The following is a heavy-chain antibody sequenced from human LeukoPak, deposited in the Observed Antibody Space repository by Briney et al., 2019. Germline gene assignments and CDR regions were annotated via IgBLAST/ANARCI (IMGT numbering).Heavy chain of an antibody. J-gene: IGHJ4*02. CDR1: GFTFSSYS. CDR2: ISNSGSMI. CDR3: ARGXISGXSADY. D-gene: IGHD6-19*01. Sequence: PGGSLRLSCAASGFTFSSYSMNWVRQAPGKGLEWVSYISNSGSMIYYADSVKGRFTLSRDNAKNSLYLQMNSLRDEDTAVYYCARGXISGXSADYWGQGTLVTVSS. V-gene: IGHV3-48*02.